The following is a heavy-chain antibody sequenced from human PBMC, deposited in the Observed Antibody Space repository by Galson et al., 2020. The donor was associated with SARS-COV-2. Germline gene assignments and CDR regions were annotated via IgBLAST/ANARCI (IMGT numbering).Heavy chain of an antibody. CDR1: DFSLSTSGVG. CDR3: ANRVGSCSSSGCYFFSRWYFDL. J-gene: IGHJ2*01. D-gene: IGHD2-2*01. CDR2: INWDDDK. Sequence: KMSGPTLVKPTQTLTLTCTFSDFSLSTSGVGVGWIRQPPGKALEWLALINWDDDKRYSPSLKSRLTITKDTSKNQVVLTMTNMDPVDTATYYCANRVGSCSSSGCYFFSRWYFDLWGRGTLVTVSS. V-gene: IGHV2-5*02.